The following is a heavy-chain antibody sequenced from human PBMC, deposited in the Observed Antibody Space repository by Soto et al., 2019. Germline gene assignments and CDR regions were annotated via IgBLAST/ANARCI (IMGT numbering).Heavy chain of an antibody. V-gene: IGHV6-1*01. CDR3: ARARTYYDSGTYYDYYYYGVDV. J-gene: IGHJ6*02. D-gene: IGHD3-22*01. Sequence: SQTLSLTCAISGDSVSTNTAAWNWIRQSPSRGLEWLGRTYYRSKWYSHYAVSVKSRITINPDTSKNQFSLQLNSVTPEDTAVYYCARARTYYDSGTYYDYYYYGVDVWGQGTTVTVSS. CDR1: GDSVSTNTAA. CDR2: TYYRSKWYS.